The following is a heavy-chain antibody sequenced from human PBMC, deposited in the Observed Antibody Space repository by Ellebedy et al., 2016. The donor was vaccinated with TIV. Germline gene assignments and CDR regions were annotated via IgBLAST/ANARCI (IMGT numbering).Heavy chain of an antibody. CDR1: GFTFSSYG. D-gene: IGHD4-23*01. CDR2: IWYDGSNK. V-gene: IGHV3-33*06. Sequence: GGSLRLXXAASGFTFSSYGMPWVRQAPGKGLEWVAVIWYDGSNKYYADSVKGRFTISRDNSKNTLYLQMNSLRAEDTAVYYCAKEGDYGGNSLGYFDYWGQGTLVTVSS. J-gene: IGHJ4*02. CDR3: AKEGDYGGNSLGYFDY.